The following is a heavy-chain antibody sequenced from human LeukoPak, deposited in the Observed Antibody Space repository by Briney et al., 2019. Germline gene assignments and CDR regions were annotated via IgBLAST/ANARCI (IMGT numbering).Heavy chain of an antibody. Sequence: SVKVSCKASGGTFSSYAISWVRQAPGQGLEWMGRIIPILGIANYAQKFQGRVTITADKSTSTAYMELRSLRSDDTAVYYCARDHRGKDWGSRKNYYYGMDVWGQGTTVTVSS. CDR2: IIPILGIA. J-gene: IGHJ6*02. V-gene: IGHV1-69*04. D-gene: IGHD7-27*01. CDR1: GGTFSSYA. CDR3: ARDHRGKDWGSRKNYYYGMDV.